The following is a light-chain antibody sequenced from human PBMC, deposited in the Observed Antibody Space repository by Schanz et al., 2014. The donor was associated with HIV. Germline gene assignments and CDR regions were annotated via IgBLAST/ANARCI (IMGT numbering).Light chain of an antibody. Sequence: QSALTQPASVSGSPGQSITISCSGTSDDVITNDYVSWYQQHPDKAPKLLVYDASKRPSGVPDRFSGSKSGNTASLTISALQAEDEADYFCCSYAGTYTRYVFGTGTKLTVL. CDR1: SDDVITNDY. CDR3: CSYAGTYTRYV. CDR2: DAS. J-gene: IGLJ1*01. V-gene: IGLV2-11*01.